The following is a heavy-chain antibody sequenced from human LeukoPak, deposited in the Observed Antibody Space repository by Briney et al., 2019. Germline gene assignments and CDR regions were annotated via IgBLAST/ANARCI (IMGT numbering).Heavy chain of an antibody. V-gene: IGHV1-46*01. D-gene: IGHD6-19*01. Sequence: GASVKVSCKASGYTFTSYYMHWVRQAPGQGLEWMGIINPSGGSTSYAQKFQGRVTMTRDTSTSTVYMELRSLRSEDTAVYYCARVIWDSSGWYDAFDIWGQGTMVTVSS. CDR3: ARVIWDSSGWYDAFDI. CDR2: INPSGGST. J-gene: IGHJ3*02. CDR1: GYTFTSYY.